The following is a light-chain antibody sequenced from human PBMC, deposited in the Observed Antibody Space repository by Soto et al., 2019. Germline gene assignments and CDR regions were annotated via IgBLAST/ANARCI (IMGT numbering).Light chain of an antibody. V-gene: IGLV2-14*03. CDR3: SSYTSSSTPYV. J-gene: IGLJ1*01. CDR1: SSDVGNYNF. CDR2: DVS. Sequence: QSALTQPASVSGSPGQSITISCTGTSSDVGNYNFVSWYQQHPGKAPKLTIYDVSNRPSGVSNRFSGSKSGNTASLTISGLQAEDEADYYCSSYTSSSTPYVFGTGTKVTVL.